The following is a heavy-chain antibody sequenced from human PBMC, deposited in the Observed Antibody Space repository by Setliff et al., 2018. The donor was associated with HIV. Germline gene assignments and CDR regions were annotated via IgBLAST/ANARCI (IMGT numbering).Heavy chain of an antibody. Sequence: SVKVSCKASGGTFSSYAISWVRQAPGQGLEWMGGIIPIFGTANYAQKFQGRVTITADESTSTAYMELSSLRSEDTAVYYCARDLATDDWSGGALDYWGQGTLVTVSS. D-gene: IGHD3-16*01. CDR2: IIPIFGTA. CDR1: GGTFSSYA. V-gene: IGHV1-69*13. J-gene: IGHJ4*02. CDR3: ARDLATDDWSGGALDY.